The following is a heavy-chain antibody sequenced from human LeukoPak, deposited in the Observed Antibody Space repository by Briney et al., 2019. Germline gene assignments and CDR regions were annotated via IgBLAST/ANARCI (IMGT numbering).Heavy chain of an antibody. D-gene: IGHD2/OR15-2a*01. Sequence: GASVKVSCKASGYTLTAYVINWVRQAPGHRLEWMGWINAGDGNTKYSQKFQGRVTITRDTSASTAYMELSSLRSEDTAVYYCARNRNSWYHWFDPWGQGTLVTVSS. CDR2: INAGDGNT. CDR3: ARNRNSWYHWFDP. V-gene: IGHV1-3*01. J-gene: IGHJ5*02. CDR1: GYTLTAYV.